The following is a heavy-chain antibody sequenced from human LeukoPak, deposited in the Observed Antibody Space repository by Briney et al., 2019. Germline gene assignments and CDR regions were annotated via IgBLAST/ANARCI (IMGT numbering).Heavy chain of an antibody. J-gene: IGHJ4*02. D-gene: IGHD2-2*01. V-gene: IGHV3-49*04. CDR2: IRSKAYGGTT. CDR3: TRAYCSSTSCQYGFDY. CDR1: GFTFGDYA. Sequence: GGSLRLSCTASGFTFGDYAMSWVRQAPGKGLEWVGFIRSKAYGGTTEYAASVKGRFTISRDDSKSTAYLQMNSLKTEDTAVYYCTRAYCSSTSCQYGFDYWGQGTLVTVSS.